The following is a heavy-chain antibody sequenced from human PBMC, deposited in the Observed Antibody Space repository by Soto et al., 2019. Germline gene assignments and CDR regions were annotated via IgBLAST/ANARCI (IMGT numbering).Heavy chain of an antibody. CDR3: ARVGSVYDYICGSYRLYWCFDL. CDR1: GFTFSSYW. J-gene: IGHJ2*01. V-gene: IGHV3-7*01. D-gene: IGHD3-16*02. CDR2: IKQDGSEK. Sequence: EVQLVESGGGLVQPGGSLRLSCAASGFTFSSYWMSWVRQAPGKGLEWVANIKQDGSEKYYVDSVKGRFTISRDNAKNSMYLKMNSLRAEDTAVYYCARVGSVYDYICGSYRLYWCFDLWGRGTLVTVSS.